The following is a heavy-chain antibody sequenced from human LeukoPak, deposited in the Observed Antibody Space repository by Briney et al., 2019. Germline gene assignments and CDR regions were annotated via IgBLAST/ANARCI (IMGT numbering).Heavy chain of an antibody. CDR3: AKQGGLGSYSAGSWFDP. CDR2: INEGGSVQ. CDR1: GFTFSNFW. D-gene: IGHD1-26*01. V-gene: IGHV3-7*01. J-gene: IGHJ5*02. Sequence: GGSLRLSCAASGFTFSNFWMTWVRQAPGKGLEWVANINEGGSVQNYVDSVKGRFTISRDNAKNSLSLQMNSLRAEDTAMYYCAKQGGLGSYSAGSWFDPWGQGTLVSVSS.